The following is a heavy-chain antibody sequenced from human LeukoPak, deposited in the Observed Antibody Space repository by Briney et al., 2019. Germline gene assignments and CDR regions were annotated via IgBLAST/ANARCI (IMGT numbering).Heavy chain of an antibody. V-gene: IGHV4-34*09. D-gene: IGHD2-2*01. CDR1: GGSFSGYY. CDR3: ARGSSSSLYYFDH. Sequence: SETLSLTCAVYGGSFSGYYWSWIRQPPGKGLEWIGEINHSGSTNYNPSLKSRVTILVDTSKNQFSLRLSSVTAADTAVYYCARGSSSSLYYFDHWGQGTLVTVSS. CDR2: INHSGST. J-gene: IGHJ4*02.